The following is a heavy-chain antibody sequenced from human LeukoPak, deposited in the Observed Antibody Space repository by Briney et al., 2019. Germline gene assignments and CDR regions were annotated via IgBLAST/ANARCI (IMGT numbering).Heavy chain of an antibody. Sequence: PGGSLRLSXAASGFTFSSYWMSWVRQAPGKGLEWVANINQDGSEKYYVDSVKGRFTISRDNAKNSLFLQMNTLRAEDTAVYYCAGDRGWFDPWGRGTLVTVSS. J-gene: IGHJ5*02. CDR1: GFTFSSYW. CDR2: INQDGSEK. CDR3: AGDRGWFDP. V-gene: IGHV3-7*01.